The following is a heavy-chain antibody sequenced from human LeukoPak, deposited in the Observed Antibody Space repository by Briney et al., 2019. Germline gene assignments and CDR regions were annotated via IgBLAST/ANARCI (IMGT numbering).Heavy chain of an antibody. CDR1: GFTFSDYY. Sequence: GGSLRLSCAASGFTFSDYYMSWIRQAPGKGLEWVAFIRYDGSNKYYADSVKGRFTISRDISKNTLYLQMNSLRAEDTAVYYCAKDPRIAAAYYYYYYYMDVWGKGTTVTVSS. CDR3: AKDPRIAAAYYYYYYYMDV. V-gene: IGHV3-30*02. D-gene: IGHD6-13*01. CDR2: IRYDGSNK. J-gene: IGHJ6*03.